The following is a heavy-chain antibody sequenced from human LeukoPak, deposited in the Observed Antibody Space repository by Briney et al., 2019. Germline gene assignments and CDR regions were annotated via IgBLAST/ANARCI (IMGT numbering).Heavy chain of an antibody. CDR2: IYHSGST. CDR3: ARDLGYSSGWYDY. D-gene: IGHD6-19*01. Sequence: SGTLSLTCAVSGGSISSSNWWSWVRQPPGKGLEWIGEIYHSGSTNYNPSLKSRVTISVDKSKNQFSLKLSSVTAADTAVYYCARDLGYSSGWYDYWGQGTLVTVSS. V-gene: IGHV4-4*02. CDR1: GGSISSSNW. J-gene: IGHJ4*02.